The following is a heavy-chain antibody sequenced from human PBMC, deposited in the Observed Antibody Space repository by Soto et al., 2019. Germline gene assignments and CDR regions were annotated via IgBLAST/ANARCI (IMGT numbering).Heavy chain of an antibody. CDR3: AIISVVMGGWFDP. D-gene: IGHD3-22*01. CDR1: GGSISSGGYY. J-gene: IGHJ5*02. Sequence: QVQLQESGPGLVKPSQTLSLTCTVSGGSISSGGYYWSWIRQHPGKGLEWFGYIYYSGSTYYNPSLKSRVTISVDTSKNQFSLKLSSVTAADTAVYYCAIISVVMGGWFDPWGQGTLVTVSS. V-gene: IGHV4-31*03. CDR2: IYYSGST.